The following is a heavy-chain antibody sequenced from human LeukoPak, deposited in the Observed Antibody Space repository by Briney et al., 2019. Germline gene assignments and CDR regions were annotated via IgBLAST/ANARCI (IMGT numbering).Heavy chain of an antibody. Sequence: PGGSLRLSCAASGFIFSGYSMNWVRQAPGKGLEWVSYISSSSSTIHYAQSVKGQFTISRDNAKNSVYLQMNSLRAEDTAVYYCAREYCSGRTCYGFDYWGQGTLVTVSS. CDR2: ISSSSSTI. CDR3: AREYCSGRTCYGFDY. J-gene: IGHJ4*02. V-gene: IGHV3-48*01. CDR1: GFIFSGYS. D-gene: IGHD2-15*01.